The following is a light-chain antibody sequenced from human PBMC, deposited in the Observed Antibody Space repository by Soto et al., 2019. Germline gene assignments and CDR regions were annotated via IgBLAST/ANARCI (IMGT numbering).Light chain of an antibody. CDR1: QYIYNY. Sequence: DIQMTQSPSSLSASVGDRVTITCRASQYIYNYLNWYQQKPGKAPKVLIYASSSLQSGVPPRFSGSGSGTDFTLTVSSLQPEDFATYYCQQSYRTPRTLGQGTKVEIK. CDR2: ASS. CDR3: QQSYRTPRT. V-gene: IGKV1-39*01. J-gene: IGKJ1*01.